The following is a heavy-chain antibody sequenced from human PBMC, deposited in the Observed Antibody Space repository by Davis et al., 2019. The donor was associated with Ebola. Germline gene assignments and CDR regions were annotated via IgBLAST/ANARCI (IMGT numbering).Heavy chain of an antibody. CDR1: GGSISTINTY. CDR3: ARALSDYYYMDV. CDR2: IYYSGST. Sequence: GSLRLSCTVSGGSISTINTYWGWIRQPPGKGLEWIGSIYYSGSTYYNPSLKGRVTISVDTSKNQFSLKLSSVTAADTAVYYCARALSDYYYMDVWGKGTTVTVSS. V-gene: IGHV4-39*07. J-gene: IGHJ6*03.